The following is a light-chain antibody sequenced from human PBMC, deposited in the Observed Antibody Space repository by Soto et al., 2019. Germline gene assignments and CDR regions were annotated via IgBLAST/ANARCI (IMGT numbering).Light chain of an antibody. J-gene: IGKJ5*01. Sequence: EIVLTQSPGTLSLSPGERSTLSCRASQSVSNNYLAWYQQKPGQAPRLLIYGASNRATGIPDRFSGSGSGTDFSLTIRGLKPEDFAVYYCQQYRMSPNTFGQGTRLEI. CDR1: QSVSNNY. V-gene: IGKV3-20*01. CDR3: QQYRMSPNT. CDR2: GAS.